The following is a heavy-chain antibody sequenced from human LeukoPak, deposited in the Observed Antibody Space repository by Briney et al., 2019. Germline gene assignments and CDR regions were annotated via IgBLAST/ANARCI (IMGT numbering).Heavy chain of an antibody. CDR1: GFTFSSYA. CDR3: AKVGDYYDSSGYYLVDAFDI. Sequence: RSLRLSCAASGFTFSSYAMHWGRQAPGKGLGWVAVISYDESNKYYADSVKGRFSISRDNSKNTLYLQMNSLRAEDTAVYYCAKVGDYYDSSGYYLVDAFDIWGQGTMVTVSS. D-gene: IGHD3-22*01. CDR2: ISYDESNK. V-gene: IGHV3-30*04. J-gene: IGHJ3*02.